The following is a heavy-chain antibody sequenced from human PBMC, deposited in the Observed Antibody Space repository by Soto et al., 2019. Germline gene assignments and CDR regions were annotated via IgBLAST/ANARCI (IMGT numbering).Heavy chain of an antibody. Sequence: ASVKVSCKASGSSFSAYFLNWVRQAPGQGLEWMGRINTNNGDTNFGQKFQDRVTMTWDTSINTAADTAVYYCARERQVGPSSGRFDPWGQGTLVTVSS. V-gene: IGHV1-2*05. CDR3: SGRFDP. J-gene: IGHJ5*02. D-gene: IGHD3-10*01. CDR2: INTNNGDT. CDR1: GSSFSAYF.